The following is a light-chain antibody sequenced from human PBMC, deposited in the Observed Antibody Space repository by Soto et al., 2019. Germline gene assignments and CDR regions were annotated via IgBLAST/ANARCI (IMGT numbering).Light chain of an antibody. Sequence: EIVMTQSPVTLSVSPGERATLSCRASQNISRSLAWYQQKPGQGTSLLIYGTSTRAGGVPARFSGGGSGTEFTLTISSLRSEDSAIYYCQQYFEWPPMTFGQGTKVDIK. CDR1: QNISRS. V-gene: IGKV3-15*01. J-gene: IGKJ1*01. CDR2: GTS. CDR3: QQYFEWPPMT.